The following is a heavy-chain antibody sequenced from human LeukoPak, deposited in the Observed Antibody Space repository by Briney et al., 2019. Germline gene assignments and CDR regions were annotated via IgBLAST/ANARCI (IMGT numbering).Heavy chain of an antibody. Sequence: SVKVSCKASGGTFSSYAISWVRQAPGRGLEWMGGIIPIFGTANYAQKFQGRVTITADKSTSTAYMELSSLRSEDTAVYYCARYFGALNWFDPWGQGTLVTVSS. CDR1: GGTFSSYA. CDR2: IIPIFGTA. J-gene: IGHJ5*02. V-gene: IGHV1-69*06. CDR3: ARYFGALNWFDP. D-gene: IGHD3-9*01.